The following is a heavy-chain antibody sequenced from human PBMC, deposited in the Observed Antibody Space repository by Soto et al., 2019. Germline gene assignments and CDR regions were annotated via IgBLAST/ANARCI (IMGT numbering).Heavy chain of an antibody. D-gene: IGHD2-21*02. CDR1: GGSISSSNW. CDR2: IYHSGST. V-gene: IGHV4-4*02. J-gene: IGHJ4*02. Sequence: QVQLQESGPGLVKPSGTLSLTCAVSGGSISSSNWWSWVRQPPGKGLEWIGEIYHSGSTNYNPSPKSRVTISVDKSQNQFSLKPSSGAAADTAVYYCAVTAPHHFDYWGQGTLVTVSS. CDR3: AVTAPHHFDY.